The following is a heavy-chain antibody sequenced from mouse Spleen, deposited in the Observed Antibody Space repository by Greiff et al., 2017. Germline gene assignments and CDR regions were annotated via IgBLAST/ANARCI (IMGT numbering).Heavy chain of an antibody. Sequence: VQLQQSGAELVRPGASVTLSCKSSGYTFTDYEMHWVKQTPVHGLEWIGAIDPETGGTAYNQKFKGKAILTADKSSSTAYMELRSLTSEDSAVYYCSLGGTVPSFDYWGQGTTLTVSS. V-gene: IGHV1-15*01. J-gene: IGHJ2*01. CDR3: SLGGTVPSFDY. D-gene: IGHD1-1*01. CDR2: IDPETGGT. CDR1: GYTFTDYE.